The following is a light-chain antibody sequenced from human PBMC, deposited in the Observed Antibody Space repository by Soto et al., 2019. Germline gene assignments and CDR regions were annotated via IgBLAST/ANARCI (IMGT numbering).Light chain of an antibody. J-gene: IGLJ3*02. CDR3: CSYAGSSNWV. CDR1: SSDVGGYNL. V-gene: IGLV2-23*01. CDR2: EDT. Sequence: QSALTQPASVSGSPGQSITISCTGTSSDVGGYNLVSWYQHHPGNAPKLIIYEDTKRPSGLFNRFSGSKSGNTASLTISGLQAEDEADYYCCSYAGSSNWVSGGGTKLTVL.